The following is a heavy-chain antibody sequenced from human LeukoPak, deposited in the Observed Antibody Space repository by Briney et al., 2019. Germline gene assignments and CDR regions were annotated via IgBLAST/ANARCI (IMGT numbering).Heavy chain of an antibody. Sequence: SVKVSCKASGGIYRRYSITWVRQAPGQGLEWMGGIVPPLGTANYAQKFQGRVTITTDESTNTAYMELTSLPSEDAAVYYCTTYGSNIAEYFEHWGQGTLVSVSS. V-gene: IGHV1-69*16. CDR1: GGIYRRYS. D-gene: IGHD4-23*01. CDR3: TTYGSNIAEYFEH. J-gene: IGHJ1*01. CDR2: IVPPLGTA.